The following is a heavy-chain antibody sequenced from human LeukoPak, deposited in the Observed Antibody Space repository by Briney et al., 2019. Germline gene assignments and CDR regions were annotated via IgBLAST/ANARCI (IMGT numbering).Heavy chain of an antibody. D-gene: IGHD1-26*01. CDR2: ISAGNGST. J-gene: IGHJ4*02. CDR1: GYTFTSYA. V-gene: IGHV1-3*01. CDR3: ARDSGSGNNDY. Sequence: ASVKVSCKASGYTFTSYAIHWVRQAPGQRLEWMGWISAGNGSTRYSQNFQGRVTFISNTSAPTAFMELSSLRSEDAAVYYCARDSGSGNNDYWGQGTLVTVSS.